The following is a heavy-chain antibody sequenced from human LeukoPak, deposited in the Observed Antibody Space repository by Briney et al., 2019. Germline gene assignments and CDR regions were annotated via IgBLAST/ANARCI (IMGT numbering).Heavy chain of an antibody. Sequence: GGSLRLSCAASGFTFSSYAMSCVRQAPGKGLEWVSAISGSGGSTYYADSVKGRFTISRDNSKNTLYLQMNSLRAEDTAVYYCAKDRELGLRITMIPGDDAFDIWGQGTMVTVSS. CDR1: GFTFSSYA. CDR2: ISGSGGST. CDR3: AKDRELGLRITMIPGDDAFDI. D-gene: IGHD3-22*01. V-gene: IGHV3-23*01. J-gene: IGHJ3*02.